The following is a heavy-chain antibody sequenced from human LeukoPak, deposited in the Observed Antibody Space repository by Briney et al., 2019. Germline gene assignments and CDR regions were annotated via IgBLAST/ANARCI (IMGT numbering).Heavy chain of an antibody. CDR1: GFTFSSYG. J-gene: IGHJ4*02. D-gene: IGHD3-22*01. CDR3: ARDDGDYDSSGYYPY. CDR2: IWYDGSNK. Sequence: QPGGSLRLSCAASGFTFSSYGMHWVRQAPGKGLEWVAVIWYDGSNKYYADSVKGRFTISRDNSKNTLYLQMNSLRAEDTAAYYCARDDGDYDSSGYYPYWGQGTLVTVSS. V-gene: IGHV3-33*01.